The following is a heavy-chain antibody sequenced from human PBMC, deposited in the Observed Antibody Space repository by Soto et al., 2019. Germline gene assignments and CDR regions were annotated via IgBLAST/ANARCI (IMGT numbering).Heavy chain of an antibody. Sequence: EVQLVESGGGLVQPGGSLRLSCAASGFTSSSYWIHWVRQAPGKGLVWVSRISNDGSSTNYAGSVKGRFTISRDNAKNTVYLQMNSLRAEDTAVYYCARDTYYYDSSDHFSADAFDIWGQGTMVTVSS. V-gene: IGHV3-74*01. J-gene: IGHJ3*02. CDR1: GFTSSSYW. CDR2: ISNDGSST. CDR3: ARDTYYYDSSDHFSADAFDI. D-gene: IGHD3-22*01.